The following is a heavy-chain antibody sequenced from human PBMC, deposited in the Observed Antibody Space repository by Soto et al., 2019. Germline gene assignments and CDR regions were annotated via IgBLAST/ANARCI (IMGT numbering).Heavy chain of an antibody. V-gene: IGHV3-30*03. CDR3: AIWAGTNDTGGRFDL. D-gene: IGHD3-10*01. CDR1: GLTFSSHG. Sequence: QVQVVESGGGVVQPGRSLRLSCVASGLTFSSHGVHWVRQAPGQGLVWVAAISSDGRNKYYRESVMGRFTVARDNSKNTGFLQLDRLRDEDTAVYYCAIWAGTNDTGGRFDLWGQGTVVAVS. J-gene: IGHJ4*02. CDR2: ISSDGRNK.